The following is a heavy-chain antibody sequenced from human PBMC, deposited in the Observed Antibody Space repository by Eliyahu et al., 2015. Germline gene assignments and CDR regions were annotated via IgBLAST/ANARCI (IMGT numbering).Heavy chain of an antibody. CDR1: GFTFXRYW. Sequence: EVQLVESGGGLVQPGGSLRLSCAASGFTFXRYWMHWVRQAPGKGLVWVPRINSDGSSTSYADSVKGRFTISRDNAKNTLYLQMNSLRAEDTAVYYCARETPYCGGDCYHDYWGQGTLVTVSS. CDR2: INSDGSST. CDR3: ARETPYCGGDCYHDY. D-gene: IGHD2-21*02. V-gene: IGHV3-74*01. J-gene: IGHJ4*02.